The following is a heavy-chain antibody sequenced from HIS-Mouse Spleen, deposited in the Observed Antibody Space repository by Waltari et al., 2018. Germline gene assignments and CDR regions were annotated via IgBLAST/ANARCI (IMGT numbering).Heavy chain of an antibody. CDR1: GGSISSYY. J-gene: IGHJ3*02. CDR3: ARGGIVGAIPDALDI. D-gene: IGHD1-26*01. CDR2: IYYSGST. Sequence: QVQLQESGPGLVKPSETLSLTCTVPGGSISSYYWSWIRQPPGKGLEWIGYIYYSGSTNYNPSLKSRVTISVDTSKNQFSLKLSSVTAADTAVYYCARGGIVGAIPDALDIWGQGTMVTVSS. V-gene: IGHV4-59*01.